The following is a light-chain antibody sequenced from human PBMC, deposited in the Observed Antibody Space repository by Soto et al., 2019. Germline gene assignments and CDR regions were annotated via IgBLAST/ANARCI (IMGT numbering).Light chain of an antibody. Sequence: DIQMTQSPSSLSASVGDRVTITCRASQGISTWLAWYQQKPGKAPKLLIYKASILGSGVPSRFSGSGSGTEFTLTISSLHPDDFAIYYCQQYNSQSWTFGQGTKVDIK. J-gene: IGKJ1*01. CDR3: QQYNSQSWT. CDR1: QGISTW. CDR2: KAS. V-gene: IGKV1-5*03.